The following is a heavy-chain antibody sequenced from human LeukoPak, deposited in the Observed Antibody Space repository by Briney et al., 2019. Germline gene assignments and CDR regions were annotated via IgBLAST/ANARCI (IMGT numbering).Heavy chain of an antibody. CDR3: ARGIPGAFDI. CDR1: GGSISSYY. D-gene: IGHD2-21*01. CDR2: IYYSEST. Sequence: SETLSLTCTVSGGSISSYYWSWIRQPPGKGLEWIGYIYYSESTNYNPSLKSRVTISVDTSKNQFPLKLSSVTAADTAVYYCARGIPGAFDIWGQGTMVTVSS. V-gene: IGHV4-59*08. J-gene: IGHJ3*02.